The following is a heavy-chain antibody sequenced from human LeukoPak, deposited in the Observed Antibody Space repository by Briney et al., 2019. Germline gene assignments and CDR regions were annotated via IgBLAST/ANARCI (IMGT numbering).Heavy chain of an antibody. CDR2: ISASGVMT. CDR3: ARVRYGDYYYYYYMDV. V-gene: IGHV3-23*01. J-gene: IGHJ6*03. Sequence: GGSLRLSCAASGFTFTNYAMTWVRQAPGKGLEWVSSISASGVMTYYADSVKGRFTISRDNSKNTLYLQMNSLRAEDTAVYYCARVRYGDYYYYYYMDVWGKGTTVTISS. CDR1: GFTFTNYA. D-gene: IGHD4-17*01.